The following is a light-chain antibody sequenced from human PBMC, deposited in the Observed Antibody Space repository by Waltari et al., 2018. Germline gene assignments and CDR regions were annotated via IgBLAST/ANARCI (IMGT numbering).Light chain of an antibody. CDR2: AAS. Sequence: DIQMTQSPSSLSASVGDRVTITCRASQSISTYLNWYHQKPGKAPNLLIYAASSLQSWVPSRFSGSGSGTDFTLTISSLQPEDFAIYYCQQSYSTPLYTFGQGTKLEIK. V-gene: IGKV1-39*01. CDR3: QQSYSTPLYT. CDR1: QSISTY. J-gene: IGKJ2*01.